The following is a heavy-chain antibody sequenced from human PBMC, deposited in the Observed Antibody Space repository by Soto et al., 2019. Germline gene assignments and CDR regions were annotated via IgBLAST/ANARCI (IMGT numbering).Heavy chain of an antibody. J-gene: IGHJ4*02. CDR2: IYYSGST. Sequence: QLQLQESGPGLVKPSETLSLTCTVSGGSISSSSYYWGWIRQSPGKGLEWIGSIYYSGSTYYNPSLKSRVTISVDTSKNQFSLKLSSVTAADTAVYYCARHDADLSTWIQTPRYGHFDYWGQGTLVTVSS. D-gene: IGHD5-18*01. CDR1: GGSISSSSYY. CDR3: ARHDADLSTWIQTPRYGHFDY. V-gene: IGHV4-39*01.